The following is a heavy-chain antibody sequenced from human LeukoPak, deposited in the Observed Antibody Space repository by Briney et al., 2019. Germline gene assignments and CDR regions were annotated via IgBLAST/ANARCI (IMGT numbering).Heavy chain of an antibody. J-gene: IGHJ3*02. V-gene: IGHV4-59*08. Sequence: SETLSLTCTVSGVSISSYYWSWIRQPPGKGLEWIGYIYYSGSTNYNPSLKSQDTISVDTSKNQFSLKLSSVTAADTGVYYCARHPKYYGSGSCYRINDAFDIWGQGTMVTVSS. CDR2: IYYSGST. CDR3: ARHPKYYGSGSCYRINDAFDI. D-gene: IGHD3-10*01. CDR1: GVSISSYY.